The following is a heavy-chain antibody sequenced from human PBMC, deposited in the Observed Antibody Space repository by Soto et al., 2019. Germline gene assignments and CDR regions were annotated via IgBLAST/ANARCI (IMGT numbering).Heavy chain of an antibody. V-gene: IGHV3-7*01. CDR2: IKQDGSDK. D-gene: IGHD3-10*02. J-gene: IGHJ4*02. CDR3: ARPDISSWYYVFDY. Sequence: PGGSLRLSCAASGFTFSDYWMTWVRQAPGKGLEWVANIKQDGSDKYYVDSVKGRFTISRDNAKNSLFLQMNSLRAEDTAVYYCARPDISSWYYVFDYWGQGA. CDR1: GFTFSDYW.